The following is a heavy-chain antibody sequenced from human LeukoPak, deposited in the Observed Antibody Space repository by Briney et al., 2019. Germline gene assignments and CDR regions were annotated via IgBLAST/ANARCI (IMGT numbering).Heavy chain of an antibody. CDR1: GGSFSGYY. Sequence: PSETLSLTCAVYGGSFSGYYWSWIRQPPGKGLEWIGEINHSGSTNYNPSLKSRVTISVDTSKNQFSLKLSSVTAADTAVYYCARDGRFPPEVLPRYFDYWGQGTLVTVSS. V-gene: IGHV4-34*01. CDR3: ARDGRFPPEVLPRYFDY. J-gene: IGHJ4*02. CDR2: INHSGST. D-gene: IGHD1-26*01.